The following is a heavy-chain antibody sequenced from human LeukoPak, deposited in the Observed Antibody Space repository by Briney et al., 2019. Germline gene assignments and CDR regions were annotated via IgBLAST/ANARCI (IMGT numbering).Heavy chain of an antibody. CDR3: ARDQEDTASGVYYYYMDV. D-gene: IGHD5-18*01. CDR2: IYTSGST. V-gene: IGHV4-4*07. J-gene: IGHJ6*03. Sequence: SETLSLTCTVSGGSIGSYYWSWIRQPAGKGLEWIGRIYTSGSTNYNPSLKSRVTMPVDTSKNQFSLKLSSVTAADTAVYYCARDQEDTASGVYYYYMDVWGKGTTVTVSS. CDR1: GGSIGSYY.